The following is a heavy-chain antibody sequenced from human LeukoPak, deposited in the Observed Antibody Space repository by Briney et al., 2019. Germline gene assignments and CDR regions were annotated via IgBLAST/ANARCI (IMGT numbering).Heavy chain of an antibody. CDR3: ARGSHQDYFGSMTYLFDY. CDR1: GFTFSIYT. D-gene: IGHD3-10*01. Sequence: GGSLRLSCAASGFTFSIYTIHWVRQAPGKGLEWVTLISHDGRNKNYADSVKGRFTISRDNSKKTPYLEVNSLRPEDTAVYYCARGSHQDYFGSMTYLFDYWGQGILVTVSS. J-gene: IGHJ4*02. V-gene: IGHV3-30*04. CDR2: ISHDGRNK.